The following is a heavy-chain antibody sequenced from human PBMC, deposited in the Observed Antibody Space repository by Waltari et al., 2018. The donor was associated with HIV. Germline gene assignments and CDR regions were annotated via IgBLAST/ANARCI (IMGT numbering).Heavy chain of an antibody. J-gene: IGHJ4*02. Sequence: QMQLVQSGPEVKKPGTSVKVSCKASGFTFTSPAVQWVRQARGQRLEWIGWIVVGSGNANYAQKFQERVTITRDMSTSTAYMELSSLRSEDTAVYYCAAPSDPTVTRGIFDYWGQGTLVTVSS. V-gene: IGHV1-58*01. D-gene: IGHD4-4*01. CDR1: GFTFTSPA. CDR3: AAPSDPTVTRGIFDY. CDR2: IVVGSGNA.